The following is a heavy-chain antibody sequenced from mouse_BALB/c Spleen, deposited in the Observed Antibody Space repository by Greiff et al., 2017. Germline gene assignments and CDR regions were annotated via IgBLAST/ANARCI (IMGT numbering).Heavy chain of an antibody. D-gene: IGHD3-1*01. CDR3: AKALYAARASWFAD. Sequence: EVQLQQSGPELVKPGASVKVSCKASGYAFTSYNMYWVKQSHGKSLEWIGYIDPSNGGTSYNQKFKGKATLTVDKSSSTAYMHLNSLTSEDSAVYYCAKALYAARASWFADWGQGTLVTVSA. CDR1: GYAFTSYN. CDR2: IDPSNGGT. J-gene: IGHJ3*01. V-gene: IGHV1S135*01.